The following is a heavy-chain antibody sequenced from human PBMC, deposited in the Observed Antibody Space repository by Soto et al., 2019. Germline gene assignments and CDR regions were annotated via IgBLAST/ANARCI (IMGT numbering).Heavy chain of an antibody. V-gene: IGHV4-59*08. J-gene: IGHJ3*02. CDR2: IHYSGTT. CDR3: ARPTVTTTSDAFDI. D-gene: IGHD4-17*01. CDR1: GGSISSYY. Sequence: QVQLQESGPGLVKPSETLSLTCTVSGGSISSYYWSWIRQPPGKGLEWIGYIHYSGTTNYNPSLKSRVTISVDTSKNQFSLKLSSVTAADTAVYYCARPTVTTTSDAFDIWGQGTMVTVSS.